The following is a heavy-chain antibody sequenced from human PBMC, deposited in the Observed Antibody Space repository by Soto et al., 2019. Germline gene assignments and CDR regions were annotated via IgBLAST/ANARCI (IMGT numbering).Heavy chain of an antibody. J-gene: IGHJ4*02. CDR2: ISYDGSNK. CDR3: SKTGWLQGFFDY. V-gene: IGHV3-30*18. D-gene: IGHD5-12*01. CDR1: GFTFSSYG. Sequence: QVQLVESGGGVVQPGRSLRPSCAASGFTFSSYGMHWVRQAPGKGLEWVAVISYDGSNKYYADSVKGRFTISRDNSKNTLYLQMSSLRAGDTAVYYCSKTGWLQGFFDYWGQGTLVTVSS.